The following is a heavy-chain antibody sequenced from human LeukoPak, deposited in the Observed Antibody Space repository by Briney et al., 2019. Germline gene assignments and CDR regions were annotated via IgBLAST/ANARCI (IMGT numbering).Heavy chain of an antibody. CDR2: IYFTGST. CDR3: AGMVRGVQIKPDS. D-gene: IGHD3-10*01. CDR1: GGSISSSTYY. J-gene: IGHJ5*01. V-gene: IGHV4-39*01. Sequence: SETLSLTCSVSGGSISSSTYYWGWIRQPPGKGLEWIGYIYFTGSTEYNPSLQSRVTISVDTSNNRFSLKLSSVTAADTAVYYCAGMVRGVQIKPDSWGQGTLVTVSS.